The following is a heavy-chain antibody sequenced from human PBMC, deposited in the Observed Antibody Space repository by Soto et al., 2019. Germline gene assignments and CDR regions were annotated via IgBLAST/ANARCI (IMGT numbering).Heavy chain of an antibody. CDR3: ARDWRGAEGFDP. Sequence: GASVKVSCKASGYTFPTYGFSWVRQAPGQGLEWVGWIGADNSDTTYAQKFQGRVTMTIDTSTTTSYMELRSLTTDDTAVYFCARDWRGAEGFDPWGQGTLVTV. V-gene: IGHV1-18*04. CDR1: GYTFPTYG. J-gene: IGHJ5*02. D-gene: IGHD3-3*01. CDR2: IGADNSDT.